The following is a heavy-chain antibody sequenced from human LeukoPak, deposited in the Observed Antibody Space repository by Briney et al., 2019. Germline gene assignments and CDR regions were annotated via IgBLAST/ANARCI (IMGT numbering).Heavy chain of an antibody. J-gene: IGHJ6*03. CDR2: IYYSGST. D-gene: IGHD5-18*01. CDR1: GGSISSYY. CDR3: ARANSGYSYGYYYYYMDV. Sequence: SETLSLTCTVSGGSISSYYWSWIRQPPGKGLEWIGYIYYSGSTNYNPSLKSRVTISVDTSKNQFSLKLSSVTAADTAVYYCARANSGYSYGYYYYYMDVLGKGTTVTVSS. V-gene: IGHV4-59*01.